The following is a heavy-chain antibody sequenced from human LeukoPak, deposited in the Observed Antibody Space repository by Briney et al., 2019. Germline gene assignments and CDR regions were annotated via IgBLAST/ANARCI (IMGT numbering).Heavy chain of an antibody. CDR1: GGSISSSSYF. V-gene: IGHV4-39*07. D-gene: IGHD2-15*01. CDR2: IYYSGST. CDR3: ARKAAARRYFDN. Sequence: SETLSLTCTVSGGSISSSSYFWAWIRQPPGKGLEWIGIIYYSGSTYYNSSLKSRVTISVDTSKNHFSLKLSSVTAADTAIYFCARKAAARRYFDNWGQGTLVTVSS. J-gene: IGHJ4*02.